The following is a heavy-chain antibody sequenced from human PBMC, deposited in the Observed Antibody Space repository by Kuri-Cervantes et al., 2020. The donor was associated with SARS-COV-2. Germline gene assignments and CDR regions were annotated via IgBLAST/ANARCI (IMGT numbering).Heavy chain of an antibody. J-gene: IGHJ4*02. D-gene: IGHD4-17*01. V-gene: IGHV3-66*02. CDR3: ARDFRSATGPDY. Sequence: GESLKISCAACGFTFSSYDMHWVRQPPGKGLEWVSVIYSGGTTYYADSVKGRFTISRDNSTNTLHLQMNSLRSEDTAVYYCARDFRSATGPDYWGQGTRVTVSS. CDR2: IYSGGTT. CDR1: GFTFSSYD.